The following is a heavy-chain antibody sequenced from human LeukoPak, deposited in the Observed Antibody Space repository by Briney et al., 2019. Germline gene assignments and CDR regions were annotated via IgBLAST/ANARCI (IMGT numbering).Heavy chain of an antibody. CDR3: ARDYEGGSSSWYNWFDP. CDR1: GYTFTSYG. J-gene: IGHJ5*02. V-gene: IGHV1-18*01. CDR2: FSAYNGNT. D-gene: IGHD6-13*01. Sequence: ASVKVSCKASGYTFTSYGISWVRQAPGQGLEWMGWFSAYNGNTNYAQKLQGRVTMTTDTSTSTAYMELSSLRSEDTAVYYCARDYEGGSSSWYNWFDPWGQGTLVTVSS.